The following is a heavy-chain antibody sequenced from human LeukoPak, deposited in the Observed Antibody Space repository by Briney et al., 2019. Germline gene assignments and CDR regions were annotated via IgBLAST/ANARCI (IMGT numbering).Heavy chain of an antibody. J-gene: IGHJ3*02. Sequence: ASVKVSCKASGYTFTSYYLHWVRQAPGKGLEWMGTINPSGGSTTYAPKFQGRVTMTRVTSTSTVYMELSSLRSEDTAVYYCARDLISGDWTWDIWGLGTMVTVSS. CDR2: INPSGGST. D-gene: IGHD2-21*02. V-gene: IGHV1-46*01. CDR3: ARDLISGDWTWDI. CDR1: GYTFTSYY.